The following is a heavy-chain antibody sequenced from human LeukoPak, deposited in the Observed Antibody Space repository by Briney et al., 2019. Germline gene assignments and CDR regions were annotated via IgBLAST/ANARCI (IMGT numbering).Heavy chain of an antibody. Sequence: GGSLRLSCAASGFTFSSYWMSWVRQAPGKGLEWVANIKQDGSEKYYVDSVKGRFTISRDNAKNSLYLQMNSLRAEDTAVYYCARETSSWYEYYYYYYGMDVWGQGTTVTVSS. J-gene: IGHJ6*02. CDR1: GFTFSSYW. CDR2: IKQDGSEK. V-gene: IGHV3-7*01. CDR3: ARETSSWYEYYYYYYGMDV. D-gene: IGHD6-13*01.